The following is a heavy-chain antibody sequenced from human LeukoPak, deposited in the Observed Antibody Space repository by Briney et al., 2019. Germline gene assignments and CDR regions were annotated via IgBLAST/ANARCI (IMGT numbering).Heavy chain of an antibody. D-gene: IGHD5-18*01. J-gene: IGHJ4*02. CDR2: VYQSGTT. Sequence: SETLSLTCTVSGFSISSGHYWGWVRQPPEAGLEWIGGVYQSGTTYYNPSLKSRVTTSVDMSKNQFSLRLRPVTAADTAVYYCARIFIRNGYSSYFDCWGQGTLVTVSS. V-gene: IGHV4-38-2*02. CDR1: GFSISSGHY. CDR3: ARIFIRNGYSSYFDC.